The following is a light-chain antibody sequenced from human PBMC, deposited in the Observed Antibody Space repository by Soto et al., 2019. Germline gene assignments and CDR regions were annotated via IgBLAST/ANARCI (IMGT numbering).Light chain of an antibody. CDR2: DAS. J-gene: IGKJ1*01. Sequence: DIQMTQSPSTLSASVGDRVTITCRASQSISSWLAWYQQKPGKAPNLLIYDASNLESGVPSRFSGSRSGTEFTLSISNLQPDDFATYYCQQHYIHWTFGQGTKVDIK. CDR1: QSISSW. CDR3: QQHYIHWT. V-gene: IGKV1-5*01.